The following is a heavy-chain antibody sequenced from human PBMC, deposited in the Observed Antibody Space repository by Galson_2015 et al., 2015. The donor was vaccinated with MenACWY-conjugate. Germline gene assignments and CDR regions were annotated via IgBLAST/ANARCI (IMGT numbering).Heavy chain of an antibody. CDR1: GFRFGDYA. CDR3: AKDLRTIFQLVFDL. CDR2: ISGSGGST. V-gene: IGHV3-23*01. Sequence: RLSCAGSGFRFGDYAMTWVRQAPGKGLEWISTISGSGGSTYYADSVKGRFTISRDNSKNTLFLQMTSLRADDTAIYYCAKDLRTIFQLVFDLWGQGTLVTVSS. D-gene: IGHD3-10*01. J-gene: IGHJ4*02.